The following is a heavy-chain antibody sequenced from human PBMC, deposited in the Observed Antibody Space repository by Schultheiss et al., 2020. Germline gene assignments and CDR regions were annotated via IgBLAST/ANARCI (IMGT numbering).Heavy chain of an antibody. CDR3: ARAPVAPHSGPQTLDY. Sequence: ASVKVSCKASGYTFTSYDINWVRQATGQGLGWMGLMNPNSGNTGYAQKFQGRVTMTRNTSLSTAYMELSSLRSEDTAVYYCARAPVAPHSGPQTLDYWGQGTLVNVYS. CDR1: GYTFTSYD. V-gene: IGHV1-8*01. CDR2: MNPNSGNT. D-gene: IGHD6-19*01. J-gene: IGHJ4*02.